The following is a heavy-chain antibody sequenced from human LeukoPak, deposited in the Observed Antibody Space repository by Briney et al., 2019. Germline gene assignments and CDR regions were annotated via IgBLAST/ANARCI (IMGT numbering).Heavy chain of an antibody. Sequence: PGGSLRLSCAASGFTLSSYWMSWVRQAPGKGLEWVANIKRDGSEKYYVDSVKGRFTISRDNAKNSLFLQMSSLRVEDTAAYYCVRDDGAVKPCWGQGTLVTVSS. V-gene: IGHV3-7*01. D-gene: IGHD6-19*01. J-gene: IGHJ4*02. CDR1: GFTLSSYW. CDR3: VRDDGAVKPC. CDR2: IKRDGSEK.